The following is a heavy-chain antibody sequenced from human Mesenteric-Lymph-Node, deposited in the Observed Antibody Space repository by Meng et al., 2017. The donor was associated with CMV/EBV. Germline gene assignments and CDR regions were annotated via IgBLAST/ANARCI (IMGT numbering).Heavy chain of an antibody. Sequence: CAVSGGSITTDCWTWVRQPPGKGLEWIGEINHSGSTNYNPSLKSRVTISLDRSKNQFSLKMTSVTAADTAMYYCAATRRDVYNHNWLDPWGQGTLVTVSS. CDR2: INHSGST. D-gene: IGHD5-24*01. CDR3: AATRRDVYNHNWLDP. V-gene: IGHV4-4*02. J-gene: IGHJ5*02. CDR1: GGSITTDC.